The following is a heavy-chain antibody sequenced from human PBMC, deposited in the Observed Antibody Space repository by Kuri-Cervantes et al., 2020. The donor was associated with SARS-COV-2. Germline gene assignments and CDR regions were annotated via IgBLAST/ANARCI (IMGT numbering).Heavy chain of an antibody. V-gene: IGHV3-30*02. CDR1: GLTFSSTG. D-gene: IGHD2-2*01. Sequence: GESLKISCAASGLTFSSTGMYWVRQAPGKGLEWVAFIRYDGSNDYYADSVKGRVTTSRDNSKNTLYLQMNSLRAEDTAVYYCAKSGYCSSTSCFWGARAFDIWGQGTMVTVSS. J-gene: IGHJ3*02. CDR3: AKSGYCSSTSCFWGARAFDI. CDR2: IRYDGSND.